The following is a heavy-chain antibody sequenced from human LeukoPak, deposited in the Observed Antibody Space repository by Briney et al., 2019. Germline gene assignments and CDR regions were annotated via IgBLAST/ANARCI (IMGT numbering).Heavy chain of an antibody. CDR2: ISSSSSYI. Sequence: GGSLRLSCAASGFTFSSYRMNWVRQAPGKGLEWVSSISSSSSYIYYADSVKGRFTISRDNAKNSLYLQMNSLRAEDTAVYYCARDSTIVGATTSDYWGQGTLVTVSS. CDR1: GFTFSSYR. J-gene: IGHJ4*02. V-gene: IGHV3-21*01. D-gene: IGHD1-26*01. CDR3: ARDSTIVGATTSDY.